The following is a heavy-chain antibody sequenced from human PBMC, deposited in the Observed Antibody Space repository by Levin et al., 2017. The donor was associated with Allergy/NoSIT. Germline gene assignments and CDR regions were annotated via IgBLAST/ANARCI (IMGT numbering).Heavy chain of an antibody. CDR2: ISYDGSNK. CDR3: ARGRGYSYGSGRVFFDY. Sequence: GESLKISCAASGFTFSSYAMHWVRQAPGKGLEWVAVISYDGSNKYYADSVKGRFTISRDNSKNTLYLQMNSLRAEDTAVYYCARGRGYSYGSGRVFFDYWGQGTLVTVSS. J-gene: IGHJ4*02. D-gene: IGHD5-18*01. CDR1: GFTFSSYA. V-gene: IGHV3-30*04.